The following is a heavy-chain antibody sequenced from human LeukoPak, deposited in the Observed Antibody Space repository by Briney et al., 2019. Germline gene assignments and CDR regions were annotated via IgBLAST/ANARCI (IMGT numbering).Heavy chain of an antibody. J-gene: IGHJ4*02. CDR3: ARELSTGWPGFDS. Sequence: SETLSLTCTVSGGSISDYYWSWIRQPAGKGLECIGRIYSSGSTNYNPSLKSRVTMSADKSKSQFSLKLSSVTAADTAVYYCARELSTGWPGFDSWGQGTLVTVSS. CDR1: GGSISDYY. CDR2: IYSSGST. V-gene: IGHV4-4*07. D-gene: IGHD6-19*01.